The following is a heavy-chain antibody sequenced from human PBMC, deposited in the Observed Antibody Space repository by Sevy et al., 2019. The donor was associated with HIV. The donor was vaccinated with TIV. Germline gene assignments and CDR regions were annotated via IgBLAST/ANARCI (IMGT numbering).Heavy chain of an antibody. Sequence: GGSLRLSCAASGFTFSDHYMEWVRQAPGKGLEWVGRTRNKANGYTTEYAASVKGRFTISRDDSEISLYLQMNSLKTEDTAVYYCSTHAGIAAAGRVFDYWGQGALVTVSS. J-gene: IGHJ4*02. D-gene: IGHD6-13*01. CDR1: GFTFSDHY. V-gene: IGHV3-72*01. CDR2: TRNKANGYTT. CDR3: STHAGIAAAGRVFDY.